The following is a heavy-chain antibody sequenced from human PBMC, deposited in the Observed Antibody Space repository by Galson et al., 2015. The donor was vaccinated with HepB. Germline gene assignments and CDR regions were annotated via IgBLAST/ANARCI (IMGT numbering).Heavy chain of an antibody. J-gene: IGHJ4*02. D-gene: IGHD7-27*01. CDR2: INPDGSST. Sequence: SLRLSCAASGVTFNHSWMHWVRQSPGKGLVWVSRINPDGSSTSYADSVKGRFTISRDNARNTLHLQLNSPTDEDTALYFCVSTNWGAPYYWGQGTLVTVSS. V-gene: IGHV3-74*01. CDR1: GVTFNHSW. CDR3: VSTNWGAPYY.